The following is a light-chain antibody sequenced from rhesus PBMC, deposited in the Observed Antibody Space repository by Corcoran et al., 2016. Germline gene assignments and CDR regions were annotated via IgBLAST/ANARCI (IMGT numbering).Light chain of an antibody. CDR1: PTISSY. V-gene: IGKV1-44*01. Sequence: DIQMTQSPSSLSASVGDRVTITCRASPTISSYLAWYQQKPGKVPKFLIYAASSLESGVPSRFSGSGAGTDFTLTISSLQPEDFATYYCQQHNSHPPTFGQGTKVEIK. CDR2: AAS. CDR3: QQHNSHPPT. J-gene: IGKJ1*01.